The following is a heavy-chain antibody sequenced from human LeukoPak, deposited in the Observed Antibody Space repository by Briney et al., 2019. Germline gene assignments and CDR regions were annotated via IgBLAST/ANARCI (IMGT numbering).Heavy chain of an antibody. V-gene: IGHV4-59*01. Sequence: SETLSLTCTVSGGSISSYYWSWIRQPPGKGLEWIGYIYYSGSTNYNPSLKSRVAISVDTSKNQFSLKLSSVTAADTAVYYCARVDSSGWYYFDYWGQGTLVTVSS. D-gene: IGHD6-19*01. J-gene: IGHJ4*02. CDR3: ARVDSSGWYYFDY. CDR1: GGSISSYY. CDR2: IYYSGST.